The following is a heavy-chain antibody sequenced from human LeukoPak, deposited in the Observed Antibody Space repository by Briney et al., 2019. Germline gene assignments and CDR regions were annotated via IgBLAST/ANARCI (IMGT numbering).Heavy chain of an antibody. V-gene: IGHV3-7*01. J-gene: IGHJ3*02. CDR2: IKQDGSEK. CDR1: GFTFSSYW. CDR3: ARHGSGSSAHDAFDI. Sequence: GGSLRPSCAASGFTFSSYWMSWVRQAPGKGLEWVANIKQDGSEKYYVDSVKGRFTISRDNAKNSLYLQMNSLRAEDTAVYYCARHGSGSSAHDAFDIWGQGTMVTVSP. D-gene: IGHD3-10*01.